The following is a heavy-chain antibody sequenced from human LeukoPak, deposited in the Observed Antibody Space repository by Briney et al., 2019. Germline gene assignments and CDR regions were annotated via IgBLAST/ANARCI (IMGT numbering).Heavy chain of an antibody. CDR3: ARDYYDSSGYSHYDY. D-gene: IGHD3-22*01. Sequence: SQTLSLTCAISGNSVSSSSAAWNWIRQSPSRDLEWLGRTYYKSKWYNDYAVSVKSRITINPDTSKNQFSLQLNSVTPEDTAVYYCARDYYDSSGYSHYDYWGQGTLVTVSS. CDR2: TYYKSKWYN. J-gene: IGHJ4*02. V-gene: IGHV6-1*01. CDR1: GNSVSSSSAA.